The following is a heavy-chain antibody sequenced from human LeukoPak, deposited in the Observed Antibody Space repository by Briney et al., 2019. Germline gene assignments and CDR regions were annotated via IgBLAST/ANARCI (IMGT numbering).Heavy chain of an antibody. CDR1: GFTFSGSA. CDR3: TRPNYGDYPDDY. J-gene: IGHJ4*02. Sequence: GGSLRLSCAASGFTFSGSAMHWVRRASGKGLEWVGRIRSKAKNYETTYAPSVKGRFAISRDDSKNTAFLQMNGLKTEDTAMYYCTRPNYGDYPDDYWGQGTLVTVSS. D-gene: IGHD4-17*01. CDR2: IRSKAKNYET. V-gene: IGHV3-73*01.